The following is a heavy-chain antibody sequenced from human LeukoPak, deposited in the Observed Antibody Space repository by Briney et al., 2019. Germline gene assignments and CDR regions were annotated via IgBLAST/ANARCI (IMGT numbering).Heavy chain of an antibody. CDR1: GFTFNTYA. CDR3: AKGSGLLWFGESSENYYYYMDV. D-gene: IGHD3-10*01. Sequence: PGGSLRLSCAASGFTFNTYAMSWVRQAPGKGLEWVSAISGSGGSTYYADSVKGRFTISRDNSKNTLYLQMNSLRAEDTAVYYCAKGSGLLWFGESSENYYYYMDVWGKGTTVTISS. J-gene: IGHJ6*03. V-gene: IGHV3-23*01. CDR2: ISGSGGST.